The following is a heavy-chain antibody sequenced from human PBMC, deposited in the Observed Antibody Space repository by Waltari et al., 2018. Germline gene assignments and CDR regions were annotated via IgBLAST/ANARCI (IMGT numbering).Heavy chain of an antibody. CDR1: GYSISSGYY. CDR2: IYHSGST. D-gene: IGHD3-22*01. V-gene: IGHV4-38-2*01. Sequence: QVQLQESGPGLVKPSETLSLTCAVSGYSISSGYYWGWIRQPPGKGLEWIGSIYHSGSTYYNPSLKSRVTISVDTSKNQFSLKLSSVTAADTAVYYCARSVYYYDSSGSKNAFDIWGQGTMVTVSS. CDR3: ARSVYYYDSSGSKNAFDI. J-gene: IGHJ3*02.